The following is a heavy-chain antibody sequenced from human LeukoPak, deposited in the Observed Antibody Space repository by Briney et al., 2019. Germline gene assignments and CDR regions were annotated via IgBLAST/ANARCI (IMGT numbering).Heavy chain of an antibody. CDR3: ARDGASMTTVTTEDAFDI. CDR2: IKPDVSEI. J-gene: IGHJ3*02. CDR1: GFTFSNYW. Sequence: PGGSLRLSCAASGFTFSNYWMSWVRQAPGKGLEWVANIKPDVSEIYYVDSVKGRFTISRDNAKNYLYLQMNSLRAEDTAVYYCARDGASMTTVTTEDAFDIWGQGTMVTVSS. V-gene: IGHV3-7*03. D-gene: IGHD4-17*01.